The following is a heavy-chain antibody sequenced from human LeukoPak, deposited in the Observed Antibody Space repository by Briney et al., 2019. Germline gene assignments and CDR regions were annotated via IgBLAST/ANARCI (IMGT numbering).Heavy chain of an antibody. V-gene: IGHV1-58*01. CDR1: GFTFTSSA. CDR2: IVVGSGNT. J-gene: IGHJ3*02. D-gene: IGHD5-12*01. Sequence: ASVKVSCKASGFTFTSSAVQWVRQARGQCLEWIGWIVVGSGNTNYAQKFQERVTITRDMSTSTAYMELSSLRSEDTAVYYCAADHGGYSGYEGAFDIWGQGTMVTVSS. CDR3: AADHGGYSGYEGAFDI.